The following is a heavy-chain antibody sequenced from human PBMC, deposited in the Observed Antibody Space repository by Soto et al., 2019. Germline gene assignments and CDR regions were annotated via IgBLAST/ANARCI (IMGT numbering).Heavy chain of an antibody. V-gene: IGHV3-30-3*01. J-gene: IGHJ4*02. CDR1: GFTFSSYA. CDR2: ISYDGSNK. Sequence: QVQLVESGGGVVQPGRSLRLSCAASGFTFSSYAMHWVRQAPGKGLEWVAVISYDGSNKYYADSVKGRFTISRDNSKNTLYLQMNSLRAEDTAVYYCARETAFDSGDYGAFDYWGQGTLVTVSS. CDR3: ARETAFDSGDYGAFDY. D-gene: IGHD4-17*01.